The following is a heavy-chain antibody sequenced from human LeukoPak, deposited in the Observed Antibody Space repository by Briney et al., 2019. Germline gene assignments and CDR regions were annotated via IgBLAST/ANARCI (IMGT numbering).Heavy chain of an antibody. V-gene: IGHV3-9*01. CDR1: GFTFDDYA. D-gene: IGHD3-10*01. J-gene: IGHJ4*02. CDR3: AKDKPSYGSGSYFHYFDY. Sequence: GGSLRLSCAASGFTFDDYAMHWVRQASGKGLEWVSGISWNSGSIGYADSVKGRFTISRDNAKNSLYLQMNSLRAEDTALYYCAKDKPSYGSGSYFHYFDYWGQGTLVTVSS. CDR2: ISWNSGSI.